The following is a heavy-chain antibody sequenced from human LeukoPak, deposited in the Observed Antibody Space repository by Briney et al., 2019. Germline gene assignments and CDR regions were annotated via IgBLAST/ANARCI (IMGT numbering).Heavy chain of an antibody. D-gene: IGHD3-22*01. Sequence: TYYNPSLKSRVTISVDTSKNQFSLTLSSVTAADTAVYYCARSKPALDYYDSSGYSYFDYWGQGTLVTVSS. J-gene: IGHJ4*02. V-gene: IGHV4-39*01. CDR3: ARSKPALDYYDSSGYSYFDY. CDR2: T.